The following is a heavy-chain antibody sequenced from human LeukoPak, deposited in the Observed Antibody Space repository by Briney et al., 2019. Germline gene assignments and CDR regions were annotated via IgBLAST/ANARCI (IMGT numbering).Heavy chain of an antibody. CDR1: GFTFDDYA. CDR3: ARDRAVTQDWVEFDP. CDR2: INWNGRIT. V-gene: IGHV3-20*04. Sequence: GESLRLSCAASGFTFDDYAMNWVRQVPGRGLEWVSGINWNGRITEYADSVKGRFTISRDNSKNTMYLQMNRLRVEDTAVYFCARDRAVTQDWVEFDPWGQGTLVTVSS. J-gene: IGHJ5*02. D-gene: IGHD4-17*01.